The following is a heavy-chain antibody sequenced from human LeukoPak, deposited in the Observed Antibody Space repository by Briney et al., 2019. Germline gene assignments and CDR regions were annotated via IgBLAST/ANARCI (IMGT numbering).Heavy chain of an antibody. Sequence: SETLSLTCAVYGGSFSGYYWSWIRQPPGKGLEWIGEINHSGSTNYNPSLKSRVTISVDTSKNQFSLKLSSVTAADTAVYYCARVPWFEHNWFDPWGQGTLVTVSS. V-gene: IGHV4-34*01. J-gene: IGHJ5*02. CDR3: ARVPWFEHNWFDP. CDR2: INHSGST. CDR1: GGSFSGYY. D-gene: IGHD3-10*01.